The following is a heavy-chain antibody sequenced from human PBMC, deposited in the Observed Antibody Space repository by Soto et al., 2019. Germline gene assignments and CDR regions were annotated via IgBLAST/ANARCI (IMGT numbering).Heavy chain of an antibody. Sequence: GSGPTLVNPTQTLTLTCTFSGFSLSTSGVGVGWVRQPPGKALEWLALIYWDGDRRYSPPLKSRLTITKDTSNNQVALTMTNMDPLDTATYYCTHAWAHWGQGILVTVSS. D-gene: IGHD7-27*01. CDR2: IYWDGDR. CDR3: THAWAH. V-gene: IGHV2-5*02. CDR1: GFSLSTSGVG. J-gene: IGHJ4*02.